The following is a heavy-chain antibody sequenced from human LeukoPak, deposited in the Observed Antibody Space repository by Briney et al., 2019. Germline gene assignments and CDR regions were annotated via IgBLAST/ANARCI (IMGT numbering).Heavy chain of an antibody. D-gene: IGHD1-26*01. CDR2: IYYSGST. J-gene: IGHJ6*02. CDR3: ARLVWDHYYGMDV. Sequence: PSETLSLTCTVSGGSISSSSYYWGWIRQPPGKGLEWIGSIYYSGSTYYNPSLKSRVTISVDTSKNQFSLKLSFVTAADTAVYYCARLVWDHYYGMDVWGQGTTVTVSS. V-gene: IGHV4-39*01. CDR1: GGSISSSSYY.